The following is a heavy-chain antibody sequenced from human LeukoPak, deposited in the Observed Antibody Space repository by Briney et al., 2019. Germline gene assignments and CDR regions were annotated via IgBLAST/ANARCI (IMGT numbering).Heavy chain of an antibody. CDR1: GFTVSSNY. D-gene: IGHD4-23*01. Sequence: GGSLRLSCAASGFTVSSNYMSWVRQAPGKGLEWVSVIYSGGSTYYADSVKGRFTISRDNSKNTLYLQMNSLRAEDTAVYYCARDRAVTPVFGYYYGMDVWGQGTTVTVSS. CDR2: IYSGGST. V-gene: IGHV3-53*01. CDR3: ARDRAVTPVFGYYYGMDV. J-gene: IGHJ6*02.